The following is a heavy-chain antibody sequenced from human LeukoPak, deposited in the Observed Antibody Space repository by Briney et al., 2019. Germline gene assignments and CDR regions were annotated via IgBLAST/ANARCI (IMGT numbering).Heavy chain of an antibody. CDR2: INHSGST. J-gene: IGHJ4*02. CDR1: GGSFSGYY. CDR3: ARGHYYDSSGYYYVFRFLRPLDY. Sequence: SETLSLXCAVYGGSFSGYYWSWIRQPPGKGLEWIGEINHSGSTNYNPSLKSRVTISVDTSKNQFSLKLSSVTAADTAVYYCARGHYYDSSGYYYVFRFLRPLDYWGQGTLVTVSS. V-gene: IGHV4-34*01. D-gene: IGHD3-22*01.